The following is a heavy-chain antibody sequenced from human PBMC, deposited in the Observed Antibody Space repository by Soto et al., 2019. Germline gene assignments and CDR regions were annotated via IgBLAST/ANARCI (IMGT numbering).Heavy chain of an antibody. D-gene: IGHD3-22*01. CDR1: GYTFTSYG. CDR3: ARRVSYDSSGYSLDY. CDR2: ISAYNGNT. V-gene: IGHV1-18*04. J-gene: IGHJ4*02. Sequence: QVQLVQSGAEVKKPGASVKVSCKASGYTFTSYGISWVRQAPGQGLEWMGWISAYNGNTNYAQKLQGRVTMTTDASTSTAYMELRSLRSDDTAVYYCARRVSYDSSGYSLDYWGQGTLVTVSS.